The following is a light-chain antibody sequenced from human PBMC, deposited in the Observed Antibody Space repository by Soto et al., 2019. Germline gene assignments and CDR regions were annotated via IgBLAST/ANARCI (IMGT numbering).Light chain of an antibody. CDR2: EVS. Sequence: SVLTQPASVFGSPGQSITISCTGTSSDVGSYNLVSWYQQHPGKAPKPMIYEVSKRPSGVSNRFSGSKSGNTASLTISGLQAEDEADYYCCTYAGSSSFSYVFGTGPTVTVL. V-gene: IGLV2-23*02. CDR3: CTYAGSSSFSYV. CDR1: SSDVGSYNL. J-gene: IGLJ1*01.